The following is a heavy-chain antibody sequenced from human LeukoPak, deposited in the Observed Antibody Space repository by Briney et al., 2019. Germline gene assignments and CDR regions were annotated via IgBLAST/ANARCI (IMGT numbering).Heavy chain of an antibody. D-gene: IGHD5-18*01. CDR2: IYYSGST. J-gene: IGHJ4*02. Sequence: SETLSLTCTVSGGSISSGGYYWSWIRQHPGKGLEWIGYIYYSGSTYYNPSLKSRVTISVDTSKNQFSLKLSSVTAADTAVYYCASVSRGYNYCDYWGQGTLVTVSS. CDR3: ASVSRGYNYCDY. CDR1: GGSISSGGYY. V-gene: IGHV4-31*03.